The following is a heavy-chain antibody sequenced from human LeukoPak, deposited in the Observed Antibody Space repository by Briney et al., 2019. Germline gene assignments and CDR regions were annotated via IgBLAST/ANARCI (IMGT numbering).Heavy chain of an antibody. CDR1: GYTFTSYD. J-gene: IGHJ6*02. D-gene: IGHD3-3*01. CDR2: MNPNSGNT. V-gene: IGHV1-8*01. CDR3: ARDMNYDFWSGYYDYFYYYGMDV. Sequence: ASVEVSCKASGYTFTSYDINWVRQATGQVLEWMGWMNPNSGNTGYAQKFQGRVTMTRNTSISTAYMELSSLRSEDTAVYYCARDMNYDFWSGYYDYFYYYGMDVWGQGTTVTVSS.